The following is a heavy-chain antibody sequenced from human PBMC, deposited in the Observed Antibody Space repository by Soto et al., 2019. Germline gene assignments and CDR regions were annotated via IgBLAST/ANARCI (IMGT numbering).Heavy chain of an antibody. CDR1: GYTFTSYG. Sequence: QVQLVQSGAEVKKPGASVKVSCKASGYTFTSYGISWVRQAPGQGLEWMGWISAYNGNTNYAQKLQGRVTMTTDTSTSTAYMEVRSLRYDDTAVYYCARDREWLVSLRGYGMDVWGQGTTVTVSS. J-gene: IGHJ6*02. D-gene: IGHD6-19*01. V-gene: IGHV1-18*01. CDR3: ARDREWLVSLRGYGMDV. CDR2: ISAYNGNT.